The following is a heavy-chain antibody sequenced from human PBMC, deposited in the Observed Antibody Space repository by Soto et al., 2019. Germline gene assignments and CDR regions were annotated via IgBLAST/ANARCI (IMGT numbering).Heavy chain of an antibody. D-gene: IGHD1-1*01. J-gene: IGHJ3*02. CDR2: MSHSGGT. V-gene: IGHV4-34*01. Sequence: QVQLQQWGAGLLKPSETLSLTCAVYGGFVTSGSYYWSWIRQPPGKGLEWIGEMSHSGGTHFNPSLKSRASISVAASKNQFTLKMSPVTAAATALYYCARVERGTATTVVDAFDIWGPGTMVTVSS. CDR3: ARVERGTATTVVDAFDI. CDR1: GGFVTSGSYY.